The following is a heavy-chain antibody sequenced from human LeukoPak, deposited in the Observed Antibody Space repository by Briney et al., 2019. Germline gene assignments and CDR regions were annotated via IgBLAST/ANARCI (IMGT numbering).Heavy chain of an antibody. CDR1: GFSLSNARMG. Sequence: SGPTLVNPTETLTLTCTVSGFSLSNARMGVSWIRQPPGKALEWLAHIFSNDEKPYSTSLKSRLTISKDTSKSQVVLTMTNMDPVDTATYYCARGGDGYNFVDYWGQGTLVTVSS. CDR3: ARGGDGYNFVDY. V-gene: IGHV2-26*01. J-gene: IGHJ4*02. D-gene: IGHD5-24*01. CDR2: IFSNDEK.